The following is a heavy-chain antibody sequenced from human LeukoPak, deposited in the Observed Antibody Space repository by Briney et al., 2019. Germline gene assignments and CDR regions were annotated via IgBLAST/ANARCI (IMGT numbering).Heavy chain of an antibody. J-gene: IGHJ4*02. D-gene: IGHD3-22*01. CDR3: ARDYYDSSGYYHSGY. V-gene: IGHV3-48*04. Sequence: GGSLRLSCAASGFTFSNYHMNWVRQAPGKGLEWISYISSSSSTIYYADSVKGRFTISRDNAKNSLYLQMNSLRADDTAVYYCARDYYDSSGYYHSGYWGQGTLVTVSS. CDR2: ISSSSSTI. CDR1: GFTFSNYH.